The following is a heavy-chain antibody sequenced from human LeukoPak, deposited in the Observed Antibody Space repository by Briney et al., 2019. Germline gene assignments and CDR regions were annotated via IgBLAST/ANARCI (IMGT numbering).Heavy chain of an antibody. D-gene: IGHD4-17*01. V-gene: IGHV4-59*12. CDR2: IYYSGST. J-gene: IGHJ4*02. CDR3: ARVDYGDYRFDY. Sequence: SETLSLTCTVSGGSISSYYWSWIRQPPGKGLERIGYIYYSGSTNYNPSLKSRVTISVDTSKNQFSLKLSSVTAADTAVYYCARVDYGDYRFDYWGQGTLVTVSS. CDR1: GGSISSYY.